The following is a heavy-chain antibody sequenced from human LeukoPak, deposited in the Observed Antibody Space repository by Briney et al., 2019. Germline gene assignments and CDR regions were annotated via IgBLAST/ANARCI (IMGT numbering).Heavy chain of an antibody. J-gene: IGHJ3*02. D-gene: IGHD2-2*01. CDR2: ISGSGGST. Sequence: GGSLRLSCAASGFTFSSYAMSWVRQAPGKGLEWVSAISGSGGSTYYADSVKGRFTISRDNSKNTLYLQMNSLRAEDTAVYYCAKVGEYQLLLYAFDMWGQGTMVTVSS. CDR3: AKVGEYQLLLYAFDM. V-gene: IGHV3-23*01. CDR1: GFTFSSYA.